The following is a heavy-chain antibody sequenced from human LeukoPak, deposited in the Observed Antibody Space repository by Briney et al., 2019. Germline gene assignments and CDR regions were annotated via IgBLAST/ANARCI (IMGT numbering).Heavy chain of an antibody. CDR1: GGSISSYY. CDR2: IYYSGST. Sequence: PSETLSLTCTVSGGSISSYYWSWIRQPPGKGLDWIGHIYYSGSTNYNPSLKSRVTISVDTSKNQFSLKLSSVTAADTAVYYWARERWLDYWGQGTLVTVSS. J-gene: IGHJ4*02. CDR3: ARERWLDY. V-gene: IGHV4-59*12. D-gene: IGHD5-24*01.